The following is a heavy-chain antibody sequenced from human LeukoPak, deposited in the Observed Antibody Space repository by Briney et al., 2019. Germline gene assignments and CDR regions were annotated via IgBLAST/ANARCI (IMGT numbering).Heavy chain of an antibody. V-gene: IGHV4-4*09. Sequence: SETLSLICTASGAPISRFYWNWVRQPPGKGLEWIGNIYNGVPTFFNPSLKSRVTLSVDTSKTQFSLQLASVTAADTSVYYCVQTPGWPGFDYWGQGILVTVSS. CDR1: GAPISRFY. CDR2: IYNGVPT. D-gene: IGHD6-19*01. J-gene: IGHJ4*02. CDR3: VQTPGWPGFDY.